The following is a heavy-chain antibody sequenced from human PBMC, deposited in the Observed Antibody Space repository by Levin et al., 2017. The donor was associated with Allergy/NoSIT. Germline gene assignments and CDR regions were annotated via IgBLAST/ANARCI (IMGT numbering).Heavy chain of an antibody. J-gene: IGHJ6*02. D-gene: IGHD2-15*01. CDR1: GGSFSGYY. V-gene: IGHV4-34*01. Sequence: ASETLSLTCAVYGGSFSGYYWSWIRQPPGKGLEWIGEINHSGSTNYNPSLKSRVTISVDTSKNQFSLKLSSVTAADTAVYYCARGVIAATRRFLGMDVWGQGTTVTVSS. CDR3: ARGVIAATRRFLGMDV. CDR2: INHSGST.